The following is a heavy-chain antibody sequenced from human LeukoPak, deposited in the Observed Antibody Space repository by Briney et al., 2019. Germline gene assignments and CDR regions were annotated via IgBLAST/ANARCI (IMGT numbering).Heavy chain of an antibody. CDR2: INHSGST. CDR1: GGSFSGYY. CDR3: ARLLGVYYYYMDV. J-gene: IGHJ6*03. Sequence: SETLSLTCAVYGGSFSGYYWSWIRQPPGKGLEWIGEINHSGSTNYNPSLKSRVTISVDTSKNQFSLKLSSVTAADTAVYYCARLLGVYYYYMDVWSKGTTVTISS. V-gene: IGHV4-34*01. D-gene: IGHD3-10*01.